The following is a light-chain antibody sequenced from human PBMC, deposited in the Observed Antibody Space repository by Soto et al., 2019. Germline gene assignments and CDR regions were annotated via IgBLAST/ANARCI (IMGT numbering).Light chain of an antibody. V-gene: IGLV3-27*01. CDR1: VLAKKY. CDR3: YSATDNNLGI. J-gene: IGLJ2*01. CDR2: KDR. Sequence: SSELTQPSSVSVSPGQTARITCSGDVLAKKYARWFQQKPGQAPVLVIYKDRERPSGIPERFSGSSSGTTVTLTISGAQVEDEADYYCYSATDNNLGIFGGGTKLTVL.